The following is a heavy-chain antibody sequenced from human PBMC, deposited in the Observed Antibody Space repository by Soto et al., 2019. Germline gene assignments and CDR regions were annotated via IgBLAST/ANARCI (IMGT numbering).Heavy chain of an antibody. J-gene: IGHJ4*02. V-gene: IGHV3-21*01. D-gene: IGHD1-26*01. Sequence: ESGGGLVKPGGSLRLSCAASGFTFSSYSMNWVRQAPGKGLEWVSSISSSSSYIYYADSVKGRFTISRDNAKNSLYLQMNSLRAEDTAVYYCARGRKWELPPFDYWGQGTLVTVSS. CDR1: GFTFSSYS. CDR2: ISSSSSYI. CDR3: ARGRKWELPPFDY.